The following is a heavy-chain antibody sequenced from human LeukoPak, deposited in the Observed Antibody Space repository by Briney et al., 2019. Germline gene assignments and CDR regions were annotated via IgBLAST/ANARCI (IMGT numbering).Heavy chain of an antibody. V-gene: IGHV3-7*01. CDR1: GFTFSSYW. J-gene: IGHJ4*02. D-gene: IGHD1-26*01. CDR3: ARDKGADEGSKFDY. CDR2: IKQDGSEK. Sequence: SGGSLRLSCAVSGFTFSSYWMSWVRQAPGKGLEWVANIKQDGSEKYYVDSVKGRFTISRDNAKNSLCLQMNSLRVEDTAVYYCARDKGADEGSKFDYWGQGTLVTVSS.